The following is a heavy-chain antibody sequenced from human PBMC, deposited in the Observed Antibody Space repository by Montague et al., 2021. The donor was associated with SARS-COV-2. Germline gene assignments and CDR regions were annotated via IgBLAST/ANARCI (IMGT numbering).Heavy chain of an antibody. CDR1: GTSITSYY. J-gene: IGHJ6*02. CDR2: ISDSGST. CDR3: ARGCLSYFGAGSHCYGMDV. V-gene: IGHV4-59*01. Sequence: SETLSLTCSVSGTSITSYYWNWIRRPPGKGLEWIGYISDSGSTXXXPSXXXRVTMSVDTSKNQMSLNLTSVTAADTAVYYCARGCLSYFGAGSHCYGMDVWGRGTTVTVSS. D-gene: IGHD3-10*01.